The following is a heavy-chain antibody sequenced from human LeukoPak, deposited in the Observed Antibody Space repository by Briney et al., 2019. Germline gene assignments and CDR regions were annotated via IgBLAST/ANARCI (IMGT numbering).Heavy chain of an antibody. D-gene: IGHD6-13*01. CDR1: GGSISSSNW. Sequence: PSGTLSPTCAVSGGSISSSNWWSWVRQPPGKGLEWIGEIYHSGSTNYNPSLKSRVTISVDKSKNQFSLKLSSVTAADTAVYYCARGGSSSWYGLNWFDPWGQGTLVTVSS. V-gene: IGHV4-4*02. CDR2: IYHSGST. J-gene: IGHJ5*02. CDR3: ARGGSSSWYGLNWFDP.